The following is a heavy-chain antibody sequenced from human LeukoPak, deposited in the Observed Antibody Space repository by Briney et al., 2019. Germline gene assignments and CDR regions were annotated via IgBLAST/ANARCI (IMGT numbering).Heavy chain of an antibody. D-gene: IGHD4-17*01. Sequence: GGSLRLSCAASGFTFKTYDMNWVRQAPGKGLEWVSYISTGGSSKYYADSVKGRFTISRDNAKYSLYLQMNSLRAGDTAIYYCARGTTDLDYWGQGTLGTVSS. J-gene: IGHJ4*02. V-gene: IGHV3-48*03. CDR3: ARGTTDLDY. CDR2: ISTGGSSK. CDR1: GFTFKTYD.